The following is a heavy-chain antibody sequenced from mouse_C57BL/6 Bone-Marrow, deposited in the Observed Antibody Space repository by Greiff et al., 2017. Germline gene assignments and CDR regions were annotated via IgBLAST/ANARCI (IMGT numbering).Heavy chain of an antibody. J-gene: IGHJ2*01. CDR3: ARGDWDGYFDY. V-gene: IGHV1-81*01. D-gene: IGHD4-1*01. CDR2: IYPRSGNT. Sequence: QVQLQQSGAELARPGASVKLSCKASGYTFTSYGISWAKQRTGQGLEWIGEIYPRSGNTYYNEKFKGKATLTADKSSSTAYMELRSLTSEDSAVYFCARGDWDGYFDYWGQGTTLTVSS. CDR1: GYTFTSYG.